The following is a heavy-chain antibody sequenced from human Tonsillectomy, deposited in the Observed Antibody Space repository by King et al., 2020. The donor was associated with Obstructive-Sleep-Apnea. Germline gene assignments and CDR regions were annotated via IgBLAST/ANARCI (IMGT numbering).Heavy chain of an antibody. Sequence: VQLVESGGGLVQPGGSLRLSCAASGFTFYSYWMHWVRQAPGRGLVWVSRIDSDGSSTSYGDSVKGRFTISRDNAKNTLYLQMNSLRAEETAVYYCARSTVFGLLIYYGMDVWGQGTTVTVSS. J-gene: IGHJ6*02. V-gene: IGHV3-74*01. CDR1: GFTFYSYW. CDR3: ARSTVFGLLIYYGMDV. CDR2: IDSDGSST. D-gene: IGHD3/OR15-3a*01.